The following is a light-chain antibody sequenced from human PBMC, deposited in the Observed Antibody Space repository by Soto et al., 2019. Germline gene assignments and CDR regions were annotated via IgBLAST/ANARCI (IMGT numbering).Light chain of an antibody. CDR3: QQYNSYSYT. Sequence: DIQMTQSPSTLSASVRDRVTITCRASQSINNWLAWYQQKPGKAPKLLIYKASSLESGVPSRFSGSASGTEFTLTISSLQPDDFATYYCQQYNSYSYTFGQGTKLEIK. CDR2: KAS. V-gene: IGKV1-5*03. CDR1: QSINNW. J-gene: IGKJ2*01.